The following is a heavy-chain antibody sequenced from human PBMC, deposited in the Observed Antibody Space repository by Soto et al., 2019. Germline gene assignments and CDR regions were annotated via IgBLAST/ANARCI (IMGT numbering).Heavy chain of an antibody. CDR2: MNPNSGNT. CDR3: ARERAAAGSNRFDP. V-gene: IGHV1-8*01. D-gene: IGHD6-13*01. Sequence: QVQLVQSGVEVKKPGASVKVSCKASGYTFTSYDINWVRQATGQGLEWMGWMNPNSGNTGYAQKFQGRVTMTRNTSISTAYMELSSLISEDTAVYYCARERAAAGSNRFDPWGQGTLVIVSS. CDR1: GYTFTSYD. J-gene: IGHJ5*02.